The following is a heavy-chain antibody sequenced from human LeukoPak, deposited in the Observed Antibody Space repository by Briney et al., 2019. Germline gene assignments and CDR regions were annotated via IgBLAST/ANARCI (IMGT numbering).Heavy chain of an antibody. CDR2: INPNSGGT. J-gene: IGHJ4*02. D-gene: IGHD6-6*01. V-gene: IGHV1-2*02. Sequence: GASVKVSCKASGYTFTGYYMRWVRLAPGQGLEWMGWINPNSGGTNYAQKFQGRVTMTRDTSISTAYMELSRLRSDDTAVYYCARDLLGYIAAGYWGQGSLVTVSS. CDR1: GYTFTGYY. CDR3: ARDLLGYIAAGY.